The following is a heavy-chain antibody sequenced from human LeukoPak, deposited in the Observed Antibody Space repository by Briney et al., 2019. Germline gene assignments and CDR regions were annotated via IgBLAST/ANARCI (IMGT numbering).Heavy chain of an antibody. V-gene: IGHV3-30*04. CDR2: ISFDGTNK. CDR3: AMVVTGGFDY. CDR1: GFTFSEYA. D-gene: IGHD2-21*02. J-gene: IGHJ4*02. Sequence: PGGSLRLSCAASGFTFSEYAIRWVRQAPGKGLEWVAVISFDGTNKFYAVSVKGRFTISRDNSRNTLYLQMNSLRTEDTAVYYCAMVVTGGFDYWGQGSLLTVSS.